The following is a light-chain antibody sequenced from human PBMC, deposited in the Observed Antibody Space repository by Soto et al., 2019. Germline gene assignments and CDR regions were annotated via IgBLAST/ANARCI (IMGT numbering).Light chain of an antibody. CDR2: GAS. Sequence: EIALTQSPGTLSLSPGERATLSCRASQSVSNNLAWYQQRPGQSPRLLIYGASNRATDVPDRFSGSGAGTDFTLTISRLEPEDFAVYYCLQDYTYPWTFGQGTKVESK. J-gene: IGKJ1*01. CDR1: QSVSNN. CDR3: LQDYTYPWT. V-gene: IGKV3-20*01.